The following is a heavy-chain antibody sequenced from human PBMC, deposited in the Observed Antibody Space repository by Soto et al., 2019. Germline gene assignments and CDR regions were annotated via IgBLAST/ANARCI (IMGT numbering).Heavy chain of an antibody. Sequence: SETLSLTCIVSVGSIRSRSSYWGWIRQTPGKGLEWIGNIYHIGNTYYNPSLKSRVTISVDRSKNQFSLKLSSVTAADTAVYYCARASPNFDYWGQGTLVTVSS. CDR2: IYHIGNT. J-gene: IGHJ4*02. CDR1: VGSIRSRSSY. V-gene: IGHV4-39*07. CDR3: ARASPNFDY.